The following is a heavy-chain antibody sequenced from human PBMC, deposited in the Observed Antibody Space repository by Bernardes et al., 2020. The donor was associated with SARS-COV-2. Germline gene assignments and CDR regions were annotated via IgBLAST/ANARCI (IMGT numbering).Heavy chain of an antibody. Sequence: GESLNISCKGSGYSFTNYWIAWVRQMPGTGLELMGIIYPGDSDTRYTPSFQGQVNISVDKSINTAYLQWSSLKTSDTAMYYCARHEVFGSGGAGVCYFGHWGQGTLVTVSS. CDR1: GYSFTNYW. V-gene: IGHV5-51*01. CDR3: ARHEVFGSGGAGVCYFGH. D-gene: IGHD3-3*01. CDR2: IYPGDSDT. J-gene: IGHJ4*02.